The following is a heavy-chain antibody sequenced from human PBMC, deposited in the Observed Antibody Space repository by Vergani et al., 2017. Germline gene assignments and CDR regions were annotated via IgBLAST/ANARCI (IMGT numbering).Heavy chain of an antibody. V-gene: IGHV4-59*11. CDR3: AGGSRDWYFDL. CDR2: IYYSGST. D-gene: IGHD5/OR15-5a*01. Sequence: QVQLQESGPGLVKPSETLSLTCTVSGGYISSHYWSWMRQPPGKGLEWIGYIYYSGSTNYNPSLKSRVTISVDTSKNQLSLKLSSVTTADTAVYYCAGGSRDWYFDLWGRGTLLTVSS. J-gene: IGHJ2*01. CDR1: GGYISSHY.